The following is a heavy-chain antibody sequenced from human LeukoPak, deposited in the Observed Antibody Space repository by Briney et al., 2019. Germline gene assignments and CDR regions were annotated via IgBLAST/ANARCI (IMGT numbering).Heavy chain of an antibody. V-gene: IGHV3-11*05. CDR2: ISSSSSCT. CDR1: GFTFSDYY. Sequence: GGPLRLSCAASGFTFSDYYMSWIRQAPGKGLEWVSYISSSSSCTNYADSVKGRFTISRDNAKNSLYLQMNSLRAEDTAVYYCARVLGGYSGYGPFDYWGQGTLVTAPS. CDR3: ARVLGGYSGYGPFDY. J-gene: IGHJ4*02. D-gene: IGHD5-12*01.